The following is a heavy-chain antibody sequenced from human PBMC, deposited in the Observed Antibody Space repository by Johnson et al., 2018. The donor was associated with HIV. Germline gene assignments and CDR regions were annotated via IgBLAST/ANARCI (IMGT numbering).Heavy chain of an antibody. CDR2: IKRKIEAEAT. Sequence: VQLVESGGNVERPGGSLRLSCAASGFTFSNVWMSWVRQAPGKGLEWVGRIKRKIEAEATDYAAPVKGRFTISRDDSKNTLFLQMSSLKTDDTAVYYCTTAIVIDAFDIWGQGTMVTVSS. V-gene: IGHV3-15*01. CDR1: GFTFSNVW. D-gene: IGHD3-16*02. CDR3: TTAIVIDAFDI. J-gene: IGHJ3*02.